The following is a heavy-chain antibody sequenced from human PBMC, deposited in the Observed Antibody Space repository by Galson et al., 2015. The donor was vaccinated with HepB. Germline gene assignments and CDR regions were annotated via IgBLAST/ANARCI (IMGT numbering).Heavy chain of an antibody. CDR3: VRAPRNWGFDY. J-gene: IGHJ4*02. CDR1: GYTFSTYD. V-gene: IGHV1-8*01. Sequence: SVKVSCKAAGYTFSTYDINWVRQTTGQGLEWMGWMNPNNGDTGYARQFQGRVNMHRGASISTVYMQLNSLRSEDTAVYYCVRAPRNWGFDYWGQGTLVTVSS. CDR2: MNPNNGDT. D-gene: IGHD7-27*01.